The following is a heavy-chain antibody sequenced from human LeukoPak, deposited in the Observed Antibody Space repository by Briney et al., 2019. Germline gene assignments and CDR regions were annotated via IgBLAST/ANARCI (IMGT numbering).Heavy chain of an antibody. J-gene: IGHJ4*02. D-gene: IGHD3-3*01. CDR3: ARVAALQGDNDFWHGYLYYFDQ. CDR2: ISTGGSTI. V-gene: IGHV3-48*03. CDR1: GFAFSTYE. Sequence: GGSLTLSCTASGFAFSTYEMNWVRQAPGKGLEWVSYISTGGSTIEYADSVKGRFTISRDNAKNSVYLQMNSLRSEDTAVYYCARVAALQGDNDFWHGYLYYFDQWGQGTLVTVSS.